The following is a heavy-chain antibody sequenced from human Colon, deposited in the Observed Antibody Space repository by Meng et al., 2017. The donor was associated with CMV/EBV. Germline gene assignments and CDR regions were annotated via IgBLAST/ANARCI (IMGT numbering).Heavy chain of an antibody. D-gene: IGHD6-13*01. CDR1: GFTFSNYA. J-gene: IGHJ4*02. Sequence: LSLICAASGFTFSNYAMSWVRQAPGKGLEWVSTVIGSGANTYYADSVKGRFTISRDNSKNTLSLQMNSLRAEDTAIYYCAKRYTNNWYYFDYWGQGTLVTVSS. V-gene: IGHV3-23*01. CDR3: AKRYTNNWYYFDY. CDR2: VIGSGANT.